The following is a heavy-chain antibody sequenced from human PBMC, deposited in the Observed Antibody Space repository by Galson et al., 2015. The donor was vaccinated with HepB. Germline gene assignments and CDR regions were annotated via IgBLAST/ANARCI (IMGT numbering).Heavy chain of an antibody. CDR2: ISWNSGSI. V-gene: IGHV3-9*01. CDR1: GFTFDDYA. CDR3: AKDWDYDSTGFFDY. J-gene: IGHJ4*02. Sequence: SLRLSCAASGFTFDDYAMHWVRQAPGKGLEWVSGISWNSGSIGYADSVKGRFTISRDNAKNSLYLQMNSLRAEDTALYYCAKDWDYDSTGFFDYWGQGTLVTVSS. D-gene: IGHD3-22*01.